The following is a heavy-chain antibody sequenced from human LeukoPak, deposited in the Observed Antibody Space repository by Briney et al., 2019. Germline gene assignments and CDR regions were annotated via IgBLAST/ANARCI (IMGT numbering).Heavy chain of an antibody. D-gene: IGHD2-15*01. CDR2: IKQDGSEK. V-gene: IGHV3-7*01. CDR3: ARDLVVVIAATGSD. CDR1: GFTFSSYW. Sequence: PGGSLRLSCAASGFTFSSYWMSWVRQAPGKGLEWVANIKQDGSEKYYVDSVKGRFTISRDSAKNSLYLQMNSLRAEDTAVYYCARDLVVVIAATGSDWGQGTLVTVSS. J-gene: IGHJ4*02.